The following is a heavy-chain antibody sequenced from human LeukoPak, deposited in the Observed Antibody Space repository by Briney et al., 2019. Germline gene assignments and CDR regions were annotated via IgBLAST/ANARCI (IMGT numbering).Heavy chain of an antibody. Sequence: SETLSLTCTVSDGSISSYYWSWIRQPAGKGLEWIGRIYTSGSTNYNPSLKSRVTMSVDTSKNQLSLKLSSVTAADTALYYCAREYTLYRSGWFLDYWGQGTVVTVSS. D-gene: IGHD6-19*01. CDR2: IYTSGST. CDR3: AREYTLYRSGWFLDY. V-gene: IGHV4-4*07. CDR1: DGSISSYY. J-gene: IGHJ4*02.